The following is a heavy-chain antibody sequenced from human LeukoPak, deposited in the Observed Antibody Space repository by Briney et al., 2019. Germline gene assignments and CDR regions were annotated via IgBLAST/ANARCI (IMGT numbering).Heavy chain of an antibody. CDR1: GGSSSSGDYY. D-gene: IGHD2-2*01. CDR2: IYYSGST. Sequence: SETLSRTCTVSGGSSSSGDYYWSWIRQPPGKGLEWIGYIYYSGSTSYNPSLKSRATILVDTSKNQFSLKLNSVTAADTAVYYCARAGQGYCSSASCFLSLDYWGQGTLVTVSS. CDR3: ARAGQGYCSSASCFLSLDY. V-gene: IGHV4-30-4*08. J-gene: IGHJ4*02.